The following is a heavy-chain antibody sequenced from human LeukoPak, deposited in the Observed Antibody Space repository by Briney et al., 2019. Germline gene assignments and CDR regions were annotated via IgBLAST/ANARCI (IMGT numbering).Heavy chain of an antibody. V-gene: IGHV3-30*03. CDR2: ISYDGSNK. Sequence: PGGSLRLSCAASGFTFSSYGMHWVRQAPGKGLEWVAVISYDGSNKYYADSVKGRFTISRDNSKNTLYLQMNSLRAEDTAAYYCARGGYYYDSSGYFDYWGQGTLVTVSS. CDR1: GFTFSSYG. J-gene: IGHJ4*02. CDR3: ARGGYYYDSSGYFDY. D-gene: IGHD3-22*01.